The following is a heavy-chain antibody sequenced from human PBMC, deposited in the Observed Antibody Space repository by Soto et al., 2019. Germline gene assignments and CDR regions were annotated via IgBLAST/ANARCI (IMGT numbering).Heavy chain of an antibody. CDR2: IIPILGIA. V-gene: IGHV1-69*02. J-gene: IGHJ6*02. CDR1: GGTFSSYT. D-gene: IGHD1-1*01. CDR3: ARGWPTDWNDGGYYYYGMDV. Sequence: QVQLVQSGAEVKKPGSSVKVSCKASGGTFSSYTISWVRQAPGQGLEWMGRIIPILGIANYAQKFQGRVMITADKSTSTAYMELSSLRPEDTAVYYCARGWPTDWNDGGYYYYGMDVWGQGTTVTVSS.